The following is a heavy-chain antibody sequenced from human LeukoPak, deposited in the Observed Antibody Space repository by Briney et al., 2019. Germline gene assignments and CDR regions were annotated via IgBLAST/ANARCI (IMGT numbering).Heavy chain of an antibody. CDR1: GFTFSNAW. D-gene: IGHD3-22*01. Sequence: GGSLRLSCAGSGFTFSNAWMTWVRQAPGKGLERVGRLKSKADDGATDYAAPVKGRFTISRDDSKNTLYLQMNSLKTEDTAVYYCTTGNRYYDSSGYYPYYFDYWGQGTLVTVSS. V-gene: IGHV3-15*01. J-gene: IGHJ4*02. CDR2: LKSKADDGAT. CDR3: TTGNRYYDSSGYYPYYFDY.